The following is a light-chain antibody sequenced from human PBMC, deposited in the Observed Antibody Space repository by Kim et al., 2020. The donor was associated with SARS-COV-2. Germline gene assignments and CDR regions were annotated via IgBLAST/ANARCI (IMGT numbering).Light chain of an antibody. Sequence: SSELTQDPAVSVALGQTVRITCQGDSLRRYYATWYQQKPGQAPILVMYGKNNRPSGIPDRFSGSGSGNTASLTITGAQAEEEADYYCQSRDSSGEVVFGGGTKVTVL. J-gene: IGLJ2*01. CDR3: QSRDSSGEVV. CDR1: SLRRYY. CDR2: GKN. V-gene: IGLV3-19*01.